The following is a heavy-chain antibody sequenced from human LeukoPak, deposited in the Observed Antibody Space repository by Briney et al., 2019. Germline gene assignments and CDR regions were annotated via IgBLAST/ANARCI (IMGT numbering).Heavy chain of an antibody. CDR1: GYTFTSYG. CDR3: ARDHTAMVAPRWFDP. CDR2: ISAYNGNT. Sequence: GASVKVSCKASGYTFTSYGISWVRQAPGQGLEWMGWISAYNGNTNYAQKLQGRVTMTTDTSTSKAYMELRSLRSDDTAVDYCARDHTAMVAPRWFDPWGQGTLVTVSS. J-gene: IGHJ5*02. V-gene: IGHV1-18*01. D-gene: IGHD5-18*01.